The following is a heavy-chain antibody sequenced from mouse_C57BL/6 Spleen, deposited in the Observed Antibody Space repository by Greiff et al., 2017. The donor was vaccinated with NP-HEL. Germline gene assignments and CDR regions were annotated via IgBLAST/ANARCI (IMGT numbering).Heavy chain of an antibody. V-gene: IGHV5-9*01. Sequence: EVKLMESGGGLVKPGGSLKLSCAASGFTFSSYTMSWVRQTPEKRLEWVATISGGGGNTYYPDSVKGRFTISRDNAKNTLYLQMSSLRSEDTALYDCARPYYYGSSYFDYWGQGTTLTVSS. J-gene: IGHJ2*01. CDR1: GFTFSSYT. CDR3: ARPYYYGSSYFDY. D-gene: IGHD1-1*01. CDR2: ISGGGGNT.